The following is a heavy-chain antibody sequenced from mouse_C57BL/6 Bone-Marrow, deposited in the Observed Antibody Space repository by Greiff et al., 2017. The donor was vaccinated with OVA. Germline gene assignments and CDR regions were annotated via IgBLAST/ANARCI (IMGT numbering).Heavy chain of an antibody. V-gene: IGHV5-6*02. CDR1: GFTFSSYG. J-gene: IGHJ3*01. Sequence: EVKLVESGGDLVKPGGSLKLSCAASGFTFSSYGMSWVRQTPDKRLEWVATISSGGSYTYYPDSVKGRFTISRDNAKNTLYLQRSSLKSEDTAMYYCARRIYYYGMWFAYWGQGNLVTVSA. D-gene: IGHD1-1*01. CDR2: ISSGGSYT. CDR3: ARRIYYYGMWFAY.